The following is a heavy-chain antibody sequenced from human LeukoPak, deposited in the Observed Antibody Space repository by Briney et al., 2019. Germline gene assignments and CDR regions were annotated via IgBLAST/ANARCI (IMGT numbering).Heavy chain of an antibody. Sequence: GGSLRLSCAASGFTFSSYAMHWVRQAPGKGLEWVAVISYDGSNKYYADSVKGRFTISRDNSKNTLYLQMNSLRAEDTAVYYCAKDLVVVPFDYWGQGTLVTVSS. D-gene: IGHD2-15*01. J-gene: IGHJ4*02. CDR3: AKDLVVVPFDY. V-gene: IGHV3-30-3*01. CDR1: GFTFSSYA. CDR2: ISYDGSNK.